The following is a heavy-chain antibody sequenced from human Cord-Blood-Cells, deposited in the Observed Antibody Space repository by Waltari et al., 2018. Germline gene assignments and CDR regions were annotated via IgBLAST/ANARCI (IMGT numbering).Heavy chain of an antibody. J-gene: IGHJ4*02. CDR1: GGSISSGGYY. CDR3: ARDASGYCSSTSCYTGGSYFDY. Sequence: QVQLQESGPGLVKPSQTLSLTCTVSGGSISSGGYYWSWIRQHPGKGLEWIGYIYYSGSTYYNPSLKSRVTISVDTSKNRFSLKLRSVTAADTAVYYCARDASGYCSSTSCYTGGSYFDYWGQGTLVTVSS. D-gene: IGHD2-2*02. V-gene: IGHV4-31*03. CDR2: IYYSGST.